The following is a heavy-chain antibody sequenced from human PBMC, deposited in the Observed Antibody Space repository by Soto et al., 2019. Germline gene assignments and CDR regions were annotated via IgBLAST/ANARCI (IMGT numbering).Heavy chain of an antibody. CDR2: IIPIFGTA. J-gene: IGHJ4*02. CDR1: GGTFSSYA. CDR3: ARGYSSGWDPGLGY. Sequence: ASVKVSCKASGGTFSSYAISWVRQAPGQGLEWMGGIIPIFGTANYAQKFQGRVTITADESTSTAYMELSSLRSEDTAVYYCARGYSSGWDPGLGYWGQGTLVTVSS. V-gene: IGHV1-69*13. D-gene: IGHD6-19*01.